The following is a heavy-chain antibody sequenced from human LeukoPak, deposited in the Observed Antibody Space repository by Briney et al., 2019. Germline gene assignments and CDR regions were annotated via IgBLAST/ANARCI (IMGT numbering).Heavy chain of an antibody. J-gene: IGHJ6*03. CDR2: MSAYNGNT. V-gene: IGHV1-18*01. D-gene: IGHD2-21*02. CDR3: ARGVTARGFYYYMDV. Sequence: GASVKVSYKASGYTFTSYGISWVRQAPGQGLEWMGCMSAYNGNTNYAQKLKGRVTMHTDTSTSTAYMELRSLRSDDTAVYYCARGVTARGFYYYMDVWGKGTTVTISS. CDR1: GYTFTSYG.